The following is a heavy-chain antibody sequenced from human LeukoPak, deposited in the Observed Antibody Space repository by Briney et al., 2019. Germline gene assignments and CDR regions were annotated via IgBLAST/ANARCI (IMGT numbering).Heavy chain of an antibody. D-gene: IGHD1-26*01. CDR2: ISWNSGSI. J-gene: IGHJ4*02. CDR1: GFTFDDYA. Sequence: GGSLRLSCAAPGFTFDDYAMHWVRQAPGKGLERVSGISWNSGSIGYADSVKARFTISRDNAKNSLYLQMNSLRAEDTAVYYCASYYDYGFDYWGQGTLVTVSS. V-gene: IGHV3-9*01. CDR3: ASYYDYGFDY.